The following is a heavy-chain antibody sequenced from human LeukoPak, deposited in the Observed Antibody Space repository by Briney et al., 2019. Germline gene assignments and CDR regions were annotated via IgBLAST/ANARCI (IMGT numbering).Heavy chain of an antibody. J-gene: IGHJ6*03. V-gene: IGHV3-21*01. CDR3: AREYYDFWSGYHYYYYYMDV. D-gene: IGHD3-3*01. CDR1: GFTFSAYN. CDR2: ITTSSSYI. Sequence: GGSLRLSCAASGFTFSAYNMNWVRRPPGKGLEWVSSITTSSSYIYYADSVKGRFTISRDNAKNSLYLQMNSLRAEDTAVYYCAREYYDFWSGYHYYYYYMDVWGKGTTVTVSS.